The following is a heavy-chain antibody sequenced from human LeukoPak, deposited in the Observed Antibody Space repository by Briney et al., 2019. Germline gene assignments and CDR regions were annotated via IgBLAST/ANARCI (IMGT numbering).Heavy chain of an antibody. D-gene: IGHD1-26*01. CDR2: IKQDGSDK. CDR3: AKASGSFHFYYYGMDV. V-gene: IGHV3-7*01. J-gene: IGHJ6*02. CDR1: GFIFSSYW. Sequence: GGSLRLSCVGSGFIFSSYWMNWVRQAPGKGLEWVANIKQDGSDKYYVDSVKGRFTISRDNAKNSMYLQVNSLRAEDTAVYYCAKASGSFHFYYYGMDVWGQGTTVTVSS.